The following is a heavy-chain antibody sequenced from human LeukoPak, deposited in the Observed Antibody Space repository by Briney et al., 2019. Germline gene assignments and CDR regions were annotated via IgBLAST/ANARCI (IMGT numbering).Heavy chain of an antibody. J-gene: IGHJ4*02. CDR3: AGGSMFQREYYYGSGSYFDY. CDR1: GYTFTSYA. CDR2: INTNTGNP. Sequence: ASVKVSCKASGYTFTSYAMNWVRQAPGQGLEWMGWINTNTGNPTYAQGFTGRFVFSLDTSVSTAYLQISSLKAEDTAVYYCAGGSMFQREYYYGSGSYFDYWGQGTLVTVSS. V-gene: IGHV7-4-1*02. D-gene: IGHD3-10*01.